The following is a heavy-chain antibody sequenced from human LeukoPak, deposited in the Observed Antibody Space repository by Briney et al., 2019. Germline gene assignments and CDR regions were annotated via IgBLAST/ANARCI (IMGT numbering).Heavy chain of an antibody. V-gene: IGHV3-21*01. Sequence: GGSLRLACAASGFTLSSYSMNWVRQAPGKGLEWVSSISSSSSYIYYADSVKGRFTIARDNAKNSLYLQMNSLRAEDTAVYYCARATTLGPAAMIEGAFDIWGQGTMVTVSS. CDR2: ISSSSSYI. D-gene: IGHD2-2*01. J-gene: IGHJ3*02. CDR1: GFTLSSYS. CDR3: ARATTLGPAAMIEGAFDI.